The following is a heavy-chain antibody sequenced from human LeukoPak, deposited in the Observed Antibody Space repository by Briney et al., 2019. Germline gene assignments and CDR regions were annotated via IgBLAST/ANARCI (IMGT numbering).Heavy chain of an antibody. D-gene: IGHD3-9*01. CDR3: ARGSRRKYYDILTGYYCTNFDY. CDR1: GFTFSSYA. Sequence: GRSLRLSCAASGFTFSSYAMHWVRQAPGKGLEWVAVISYDGSNKYYADSVKGRFTISRDNSKNTLYLQMNSLRAEDTAVYHCARGSRRKYYDILTGYYCTNFDYWGQGTLVTVSS. CDR2: ISYDGSNK. V-gene: IGHV3-30*04. J-gene: IGHJ4*02.